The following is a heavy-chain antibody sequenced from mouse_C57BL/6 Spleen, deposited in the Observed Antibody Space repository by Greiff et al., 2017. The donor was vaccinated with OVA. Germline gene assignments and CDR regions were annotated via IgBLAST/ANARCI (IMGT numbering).Heavy chain of an antibody. CDR2: FDPSDSYT. V-gene: IGHV1-50*01. D-gene: IGHD1-1*01. J-gene: IGHJ1*03. CDR1: GYTFTSYW. Sequence: QVQLQQPGAELVKPGASVKLSCKASGYTFTSYWMQWVKQRPGQGLEWIGEFDPSDSYTNYNQKFKGKATLTVDTSSSTAYMQLSSLTSADSAVYYCARSDYGSPYWYFDVWGTGTTVTVSS. CDR3: ARSDYGSPYWYFDV.